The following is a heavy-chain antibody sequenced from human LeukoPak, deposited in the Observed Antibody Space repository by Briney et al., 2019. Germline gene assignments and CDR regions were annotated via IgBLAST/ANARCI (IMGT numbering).Heavy chain of an antibody. Sequence: PGGSLRPSCAPSGFTSGSYGMHWVRQPPAKGRGWGAVLSYDGSNKYYTDSMKGRFTISRDNSKNTLYLQMNSLRAEDTAVYYCAKEAGGNPGNDYWGQGTLVTVSS. V-gene: IGHV3-30*18. CDR2: LSYDGSNK. CDR3: AKEAGGNPGNDY. J-gene: IGHJ4*02. D-gene: IGHD4-23*01. CDR1: GFTSGSYG.